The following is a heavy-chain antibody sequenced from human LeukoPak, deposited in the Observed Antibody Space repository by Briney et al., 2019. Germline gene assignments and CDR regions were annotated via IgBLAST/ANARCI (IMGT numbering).Heavy chain of an antibody. Sequence: PGASLRLSCAASEFTFSRYAMSWVRQAPGKGLEWVSAIGGSGVNTYYADSVKGRFTISRDNSKNTLYLQMNSLRAEDTAVYYCAKDSLKEGGHWFDPWGQGTLVTVSS. CDR2: IGGSGVNT. CDR1: EFTFSRYA. CDR3: AKDSLKEGGHWFDP. D-gene: IGHD3-16*01. V-gene: IGHV3-23*01. J-gene: IGHJ5*02.